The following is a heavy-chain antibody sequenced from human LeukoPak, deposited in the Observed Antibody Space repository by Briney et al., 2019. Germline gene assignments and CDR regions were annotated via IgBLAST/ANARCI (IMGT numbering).Heavy chain of an antibody. CDR2: ISGSGGST. D-gene: IGHD1-7*01. Sequence: PGGSLRLSCAASGFTFSSYAMSWVRQAPGKGLEWVSAISGSGGSTYYADSVKGRFTISRDNSKNTLYLQMNSLRAEDTAVYYCARSPELRDLVWFDPWGQGTLVTVSS. CDR1: GFTFSSYA. CDR3: ARSPELRDLVWFDP. J-gene: IGHJ5*02. V-gene: IGHV3-23*01.